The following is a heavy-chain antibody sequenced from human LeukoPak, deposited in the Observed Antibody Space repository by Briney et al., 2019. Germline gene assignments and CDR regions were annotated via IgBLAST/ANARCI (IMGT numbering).Heavy chain of an antibody. J-gene: IGHJ4*02. Sequence: PGESLRLSCAASGFTFSSYAMSWVRQAPGKGLEWVSGISGSGDSTYYADSAKGRFTISRDNSKNTLYLQLNSLRVEDTAVYYCMKDPRGPDHWGQGTLVTVSS. CDR2: ISGSGDST. CDR1: GFTFSSYA. V-gene: IGHV3-23*01. D-gene: IGHD3-10*01. CDR3: MKDPRGPDH.